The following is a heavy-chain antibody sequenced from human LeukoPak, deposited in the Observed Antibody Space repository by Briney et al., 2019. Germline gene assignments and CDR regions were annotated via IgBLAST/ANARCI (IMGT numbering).Heavy chain of an antibody. Sequence: GGSLRLSCAASGFIFSGSAMHWVRQASGKGLEWVGRIRSKANSYATAYAASVKGRFTISRDDSKNTAYLQMNSLKTEDTAVYYCTRQIAVAGPEDYWGQGTLVTVSS. CDR2: IRSKANSYAT. D-gene: IGHD6-19*01. V-gene: IGHV3-73*01. CDR3: TRQIAVAGPEDY. CDR1: GFIFSGSA. J-gene: IGHJ4*02.